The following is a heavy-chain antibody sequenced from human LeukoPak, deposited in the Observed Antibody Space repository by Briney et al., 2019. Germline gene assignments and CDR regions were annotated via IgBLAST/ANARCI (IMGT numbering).Heavy chain of an antibody. D-gene: IGHD2/OR15-2a*01. Sequence: GGSLRLSCAASGFTFSSCGMHWVRQAPGKGLEWVAIIWYDGNNKYYADSVKGRFTISRDNSKNTVYLQMDRLRDEDTAVYYCARDNIRGAYYLDYWGRGTRVTVSS. CDR1: GFTFSSCG. V-gene: IGHV3-33*01. CDR3: ARDNIRGAYYLDY. CDR2: IWYDGNNK. J-gene: IGHJ4*02.